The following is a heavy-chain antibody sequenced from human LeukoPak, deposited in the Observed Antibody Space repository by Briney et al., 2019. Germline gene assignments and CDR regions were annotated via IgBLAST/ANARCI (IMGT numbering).Heavy chain of an antibody. Sequence: PSETLSLTCTVSGVPIRNGNYSWSWIRQPPGKGLEWIGNIYFSGKTDYNPSLRSRVSMSVDMSKNQFSLNVNFVTAADTAVYYCARDRNSGYEFDYWGQGTLVIVSS. CDR2: IYFSGKT. J-gene: IGHJ4*02. D-gene: IGHD5-12*01. CDR3: ARDRNSGYEFDY. V-gene: IGHV4-30-4*01. CDR1: GVPIRNGNYS.